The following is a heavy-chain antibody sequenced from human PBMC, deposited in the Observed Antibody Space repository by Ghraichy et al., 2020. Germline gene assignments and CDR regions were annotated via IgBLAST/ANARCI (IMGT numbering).Heavy chain of an antibody. J-gene: IGHJ4*02. V-gene: IGHV3-48*02. D-gene: IGHD1-1*01. CDR3: ARDLAWSFDH. CDR1: GFTFSSYS. CDR2: ISGPSTI. Sequence: LSLTCAASGFTFSSYSMNWVRQAPGKGLEWISYISGPSTISYADSVKGRFTISRDNAKNSLYLQMNSLRDEDTAMYYCARDLAWSFDHWGQGALVTVSS.